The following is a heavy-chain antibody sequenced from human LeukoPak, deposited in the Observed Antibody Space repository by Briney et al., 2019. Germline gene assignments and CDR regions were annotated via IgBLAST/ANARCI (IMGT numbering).Heavy chain of an antibody. J-gene: IGHJ3*02. CDR2: IRYDGSNK. Sequence: GGSLRLSCAASGFTFSSYGMHWVRQAPGKGLEWVAFIRYDGSNKYYADSVKGRFTISRDNSKNTLYLQMNSLRAEDTAVYYCARDHGILLVGAKHAFDIWGQGTMVTVSS. CDR1: GFTFSSYG. CDR3: ARDHGILLVGAKHAFDI. D-gene: IGHD1-26*01. V-gene: IGHV3-30*02.